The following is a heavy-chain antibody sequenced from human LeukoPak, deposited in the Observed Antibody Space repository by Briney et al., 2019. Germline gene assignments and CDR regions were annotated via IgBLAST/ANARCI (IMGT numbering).Heavy chain of an antibody. D-gene: IGHD3-10*01. CDR2: ISSSSSTI. CDR3: ARGEYGSGSYHIDY. V-gene: IGHV3-48*04. CDR1: GFTFSTYS. Sequence: GGSLRLSCAASGFTFSTYSMNWVRQAPGKGLEWVSYISSSSSTIYYADSVKGRFTISRDNAKNSLYLQMNSLRAEDTAVYYCARGEYGSGSYHIDYWGQGTLVTVSS. J-gene: IGHJ4*02.